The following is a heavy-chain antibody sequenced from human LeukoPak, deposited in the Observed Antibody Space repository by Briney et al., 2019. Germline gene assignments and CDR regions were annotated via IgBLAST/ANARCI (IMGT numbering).Heavy chain of an antibody. CDR3: ARTFSDYSLDY. D-gene: IGHD3-22*01. CDR2: ITNSGSTM. J-gene: IGHJ4*02. CDR1: GFTFSDYY. V-gene: IGHV3-11*04. Sequence: GGSLRLSCAASGFTFSDYYMSWFRQAPGKGLEWVSYITNSGSTMFYADSVKGRFTISRDNAKNSLYLQMSSLRAEDAAVYYCARTFSDYSLDYWGQGILVTVSP.